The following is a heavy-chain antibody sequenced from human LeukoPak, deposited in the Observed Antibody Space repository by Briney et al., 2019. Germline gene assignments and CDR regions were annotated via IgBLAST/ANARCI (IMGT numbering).Heavy chain of an antibody. Sequence: ASVNVSCKASVYTCTSYVISGVRQAPGQGLEWMGWISVYNVNTNYAQKFQGRVTMTTDTSTSTAYMELRSLRSDDTAVYYCARVLSGTTALDYWGEGTLVTVSS. CDR1: VYTCTSYV. J-gene: IGHJ4*02. D-gene: IGHD1-20*01. CDR3: ARVLSGTTALDY. CDR2: ISVYNVNT. V-gene: IGHV1-18*01.